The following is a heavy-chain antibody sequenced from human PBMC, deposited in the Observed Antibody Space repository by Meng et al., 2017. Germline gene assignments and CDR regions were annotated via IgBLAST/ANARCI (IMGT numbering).Heavy chain of an antibody. CDR1: GFSLSNARMG. V-gene: IGHV2-26*01. J-gene: IGHJ2*01. CDR2: IFSNDEK. CDR3: ARIYLAAAGTIGYFDL. Sequence: SGPTLVKLTETLTLTCTVSGFSLSNARMGVSWIRQPPGKALEWLAHIFSNDEKSYSTSLKSRLTISKDTSKSQVVLTMTNMDPVDTATYYCARIYLAAAGTIGYFDLWGRGTLVTVSS. D-gene: IGHD6-13*01.